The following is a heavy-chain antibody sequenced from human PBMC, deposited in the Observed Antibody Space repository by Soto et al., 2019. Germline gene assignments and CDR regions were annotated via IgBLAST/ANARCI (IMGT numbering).Heavy chain of an antibody. J-gene: IGHJ4*02. D-gene: IGHD4-17*01. CDR3: ARIGLTTALL. V-gene: IGHV4-30-2*01. CDR1: GCSINSGGYS. CDR2: IYHTGTT. Sequence: SATLSLTCTVCGCSINSGGYSWPWIRQPPGKGLEWIGFIYHTGTTYYNPSLKSRVTISVDRSKNQFSLKLNSVTAADTAVYYCARIGLTTALLWGQGTLVTVS.